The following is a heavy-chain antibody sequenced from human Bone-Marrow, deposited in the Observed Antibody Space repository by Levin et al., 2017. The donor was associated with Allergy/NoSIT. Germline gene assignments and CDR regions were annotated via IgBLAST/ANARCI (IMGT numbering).Heavy chain of an antibody. V-gene: IGHV3-69-1*01. CDR1: GFTFSTYS. CDR2: IGSGGTT. D-gene: IGHD3-22*01. J-gene: IGHJ4*02. CDR3: ARYYRDSSAWLTDY. Sequence: PGGSLRLSCAASGFTFSTYSIKWVRQAPGKGLEWVSAIGSGGTTYYADSVKGRSTISRDNAKNSVFLQMNSLRVEDTAVYYCARYYRDSSAWLTDYWGQGTLVTVSS.